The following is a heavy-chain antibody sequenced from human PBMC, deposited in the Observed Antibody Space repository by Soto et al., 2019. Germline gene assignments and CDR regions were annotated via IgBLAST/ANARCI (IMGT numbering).Heavy chain of an antibody. CDR2: IYHSGST. Sequence: QVQLQESGPGLVKPSGTLSLTCAVSGGSISSSNWWSWVRQPPGKGLEWIGEIYHSGSTNYNPSPKSRVTISVDKSKNQFALKLSSVTAAETAVYYWARVSGSYYYGLDVWGQGTTVTVSS. D-gene: IGHD1-26*01. CDR1: GGSISSSNW. V-gene: IGHV4-4*02. J-gene: IGHJ6*02. CDR3: ARVSGSYYYGLDV.